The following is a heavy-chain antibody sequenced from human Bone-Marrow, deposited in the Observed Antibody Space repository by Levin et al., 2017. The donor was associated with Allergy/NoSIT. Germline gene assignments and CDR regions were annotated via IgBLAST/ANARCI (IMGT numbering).Heavy chain of an antibody. J-gene: IGHJ5*02. CDR2: INPSGGAR. D-gene: IGHD6-6*01. Sequence: PTASVKVSCKASGYAFSDYHLHWVRQAPGRGLEWVATINPSGGARSYAQKFQGRVTMTGDTSTRTVYMELSSLRSDDTAVYYCARTKYSSSSDWFDTWGQGTQVTVSS. V-gene: IGHV1-46*01. CDR3: ARTKYSSSSDWFDT. CDR1: GYAFSDYH.